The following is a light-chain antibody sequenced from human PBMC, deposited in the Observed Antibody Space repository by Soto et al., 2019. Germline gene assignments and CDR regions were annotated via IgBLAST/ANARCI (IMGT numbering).Light chain of an antibody. J-gene: IGKJ5*01. V-gene: IGKV3-11*01. CDR3: QQRSTWPLIT. CDR1: QSVSSY. Sequence: EIVLTQSPATLSLSPGERATLSCRASQSVSSYLVWYQQKPGQAPRLLIYHASNRATGIPARFSGSGSGTDFTLTISRLEPEDFAVYYCQQRSTWPLITFGQGTRLEIK. CDR2: HAS.